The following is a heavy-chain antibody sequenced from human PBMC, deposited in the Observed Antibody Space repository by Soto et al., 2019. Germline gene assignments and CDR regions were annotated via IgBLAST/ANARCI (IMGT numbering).Heavy chain of an antibody. J-gene: IGHJ4*02. V-gene: IGHV1-69*01. CDR1: GGTFSSYA. Sequence: QVQLVQSGAEVKKPGSSVKVSCKASGGTFSSYAISWVRQAPGQGLEWMGGIIPIFGTANYAQKFQGRVTITADESTSTAYMEVSSLGSEDTAVYYCAQSGYYDSSGYYQYYFDYWGQGTLVTVSS. D-gene: IGHD3-22*01. CDR2: IIPIFGTA. CDR3: AQSGYYDSSGYYQYYFDY.